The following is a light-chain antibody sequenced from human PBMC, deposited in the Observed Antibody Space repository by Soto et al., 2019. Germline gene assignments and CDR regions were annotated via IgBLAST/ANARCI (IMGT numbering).Light chain of an antibody. CDR1: QRVSGNY. J-gene: IGKJ2*01. Sequence: EIVLTQSPGTLSLSPGQRATLSCRASQRVSGNYLAWYRQNPGQPPRLLIYEAYKRPGGIPDRFSGSGSGTDFTLTITRLEPEDFAVYYCQQYGTAPYNFAQGTKLDI. V-gene: IGKV3-20*01. CDR2: EAY. CDR3: QQYGTAPYN.